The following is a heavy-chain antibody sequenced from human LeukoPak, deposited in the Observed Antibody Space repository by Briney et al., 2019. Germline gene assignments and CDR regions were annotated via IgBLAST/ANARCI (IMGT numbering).Heavy chain of an antibody. J-gene: IGHJ5*02. CDR2: INSDGGST. CDR1: GFTFSVYW. D-gene: IGHD6-19*01. Sequence: GGSLRLSCAASGFTFSVYWMHWVRQAPGRGLVWVSLINSDGGSTRYADSVKGRFTISRDNAKNTLYLQMNSLRAEDTAVYYCARGRAVAGTFSWFDPWGQGTLVTVSS. CDR3: ARGRAVAGTFSWFDP. V-gene: IGHV3-74*01.